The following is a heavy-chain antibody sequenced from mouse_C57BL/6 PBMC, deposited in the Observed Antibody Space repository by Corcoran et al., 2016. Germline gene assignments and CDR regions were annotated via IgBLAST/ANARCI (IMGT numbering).Heavy chain of an antibody. CDR3: AWTTVVAYYAMDY. CDR1: GYTFTDYY. J-gene: IGHJ4*01. V-gene: IGHV1-26*01. CDR2: INPNNGGT. D-gene: IGHD1-1*01. Sequence: EFQLQQSGPELVKAGASVKISCKASGYTFTDYYMNWVKQSHGNSLEWIGDINPNNGGTSYNQKFKGKATLTVDKSSSTAYMELRSLTSEDSAVYYCAWTTVVAYYAMDYWGQGTSVTVSS.